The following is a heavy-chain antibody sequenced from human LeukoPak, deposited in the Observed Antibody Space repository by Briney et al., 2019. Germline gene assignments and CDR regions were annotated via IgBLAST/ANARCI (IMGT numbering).Heavy chain of an antibody. Sequence: ASVKVSCKASGYTFTSYDINWVRQATGQGLEWMGWMNPNSGNTGYAQKFQGRVTITRNTSISTAYMELSSLRSEDTAVYYCARDSYYYDSSGYYHNWFDPWGQGTLVTVSS. CDR3: ARDSYYYDSSGYYHNWFDP. D-gene: IGHD3-22*01. V-gene: IGHV1-8*03. J-gene: IGHJ5*02. CDR1: GYTFTSYD. CDR2: MNPNSGNT.